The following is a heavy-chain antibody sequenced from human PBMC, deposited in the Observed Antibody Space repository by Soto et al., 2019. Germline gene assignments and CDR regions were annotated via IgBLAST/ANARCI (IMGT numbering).Heavy chain of an antibody. J-gene: IGHJ4*02. CDR1: GGSFSGYY. Sequence: SETLSLTCAVYGGSFSGYYWSWIRQPPGKGLEWIGEINHSGSTNYNPSLKSRVTISVDTSKNQFSLKLSSVTAADTAVYYCARRRGYCSSTSCSKGYYFDYWSQGTLVTVSS. CDR2: INHSGST. V-gene: IGHV4-34*01. CDR3: ARRRGYCSSTSCSKGYYFDY. D-gene: IGHD2-2*01.